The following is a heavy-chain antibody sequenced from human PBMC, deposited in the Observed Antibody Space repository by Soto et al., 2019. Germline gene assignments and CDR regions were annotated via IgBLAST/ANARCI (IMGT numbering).Heavy chain of an antibody. CDR2: IYDSESA. Sequence: SETLSLTCTVSGGSISSGDYYWSWIRQPPGKGLEWIGYIYDSESAYYNPSLKSRVTISMDTSKNQFAMRLSSVTAADTAVYFCARAFSSSSAVDLWGQGTQVTVSS. CDR1: GGSISSGDYY. J-gene: IGHJ5*02. V-gene: IGHV4-30-4*01. D-gene: IGHD6-6*01. CDR3: ARAFSSSSAVDL.